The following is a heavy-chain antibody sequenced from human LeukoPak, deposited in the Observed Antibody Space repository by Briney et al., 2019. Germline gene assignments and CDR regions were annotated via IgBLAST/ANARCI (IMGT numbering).Heavy chain of an antibody. CDR1: GYTFTSYW. CDR2: INQNRSDK. D-gene: IGHD2-21*01. J-gene: IGHJ4*02. Sequence: GGSLRVSCEASGYTFTSYWMSWVRQAPGKGLEWVANINQNRSDKNYVDSVKGRFTVSRDDAKNSLYLEVNSLRAEDTAVYYCARYSRPNLGYWGRGILVTVSS. CDR3: ARYSRPNLGY. V-gene: IGHV3-7*01.